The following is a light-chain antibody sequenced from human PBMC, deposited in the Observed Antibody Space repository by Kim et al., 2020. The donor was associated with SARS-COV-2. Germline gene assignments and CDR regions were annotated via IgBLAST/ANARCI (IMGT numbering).Light chain of an antibody. J-gene: IGLJ1*01. CDR1: NMGSKS. V-gene: IGLV3-21*04. CDR3: QVWDSSSDHPGYV. Sequence: GKTARITCGKTNMGSKSVQWYQQKPGQAPVLVIYYDSDRPSGIPERFSGSNSGNTATLTISRVEAGDEADYYCQVWDSSSDHPGYVFGTGTKVTVL. CDR2: YDS.